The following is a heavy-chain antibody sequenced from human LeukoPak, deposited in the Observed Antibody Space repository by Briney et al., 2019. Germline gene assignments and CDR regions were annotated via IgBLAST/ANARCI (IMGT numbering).Heavy chain of an antibody. CDR1: GFTFSSYE. D-gene: IGHD2-15*01. CDR2: ISSSGSTI. CDR3: ARAFHRSVVVAATELDP. V-gene: IGHV3-48*03. Sequence: SGGSLRLSCAASGFTFSSYEMNWVRQAPGKGLEWVSYISSSGSTIYYADSVKGRFTISRDNAKNSLYLQMNSLRAEDTAVYYCARAFHRSVVVAATELDPWGQGTLVTVSS. J-gene: IGHJ5*02.